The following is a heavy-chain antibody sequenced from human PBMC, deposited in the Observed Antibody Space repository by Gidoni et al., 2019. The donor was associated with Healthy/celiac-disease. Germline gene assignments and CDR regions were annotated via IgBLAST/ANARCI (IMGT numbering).Heavy chain of an antibody. D-gene: IGHD2-8*01. V-gene: IGHV3-7*05. CDR1: GFTFSSYW. Sequence: EVQLVESGGGLVQPGGSLRLSCAASGFTFSSYWRSWVRQAPGKGLEGVANIKQDGSEKDYVDSVKGRFTISRDNAKNSLYLQMNSLRAEDTAVYYCARVYEIRAFHYWGQGTLVTVSS. J-gene: IGHJ4*02. CDR2: IKQDGSEK. CDR3: ARVYEIRAFHY.